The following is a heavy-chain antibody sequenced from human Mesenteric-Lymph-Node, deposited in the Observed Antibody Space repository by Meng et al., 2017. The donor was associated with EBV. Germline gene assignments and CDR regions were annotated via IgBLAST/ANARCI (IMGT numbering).Heavy chain of an antibody. D-gene: IGHD5-12*01. CDR3: AKDLGWLHGY. CDR1: GFSFSSYA. J-gene: IGHJ4*02. CDR2: ISASGTNT. V-gene: IGHV3-23*04. Sequence: EWQLVAGGGGLVQPWGSLRLSCAASGFSFSSYAMSWVRQAPGKGLEWVSAISASGTNTYYADPVKGRFTLSRDNSKNTLYLQMNSLRAEDTAVYYCAKDLGWLHGYWGQGTLVTVSS.